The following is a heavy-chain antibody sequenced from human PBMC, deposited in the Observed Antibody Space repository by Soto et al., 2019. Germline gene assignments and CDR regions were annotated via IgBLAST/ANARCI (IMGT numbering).Heavy chain of an antibody. CDR2: ISAYNGNT. CDR3: AIFRSGIAVGGMWYF. V-gene: IGHV1-18*01. J-gene: IGHJ4*02. CDR1: GYTFTSYG. Sequence: ASVKVSCKASGYTFTSYGISWVRQAPGQGLEWMGWISAYNGNTNYAQKLQGRVTMTTDTSTSTAYMELRSLRSEDTAVYYCAIFRSGIAVGGMWYFWGPGTLVTVFS. D-gene: IGHD6-19*01.